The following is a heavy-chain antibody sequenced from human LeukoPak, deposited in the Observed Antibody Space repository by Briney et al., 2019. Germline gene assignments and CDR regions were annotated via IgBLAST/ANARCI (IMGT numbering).Heavy chain of an antibody. CDR3: ARDLSDSSGYSVY. J-gene: IGHJ4*02. V-gene: IGHV1-2*02. CDR1: GYTFTSYY. Sequence: ASVKVSCKASGYTFTSYYMHWVRQAPGQGLEWMGWINPNSGGTNYAQKFQGRVTMTRDTSISTAYMELSRLRSDDTAVYYCARDLSDSSGYSVYWGQGTLVTVSS. CDR2: INPNSGGT. D-gene: IGHD3-22*01.